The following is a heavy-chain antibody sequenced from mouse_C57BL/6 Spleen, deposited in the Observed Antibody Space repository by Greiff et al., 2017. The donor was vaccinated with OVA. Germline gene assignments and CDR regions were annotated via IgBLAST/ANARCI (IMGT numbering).Heavy chain of an antibody. J-gene: IGHJ3*01. CDR3: ARDDGYPFAY. CDR2: INYDGSST. D-gene: IGHD2-3*01. Sequence: DVMLVESEGGLVQPGSSMKLSCTASGFTFSDYYMAWVRQVPEKGLEWVANINYDGSSTYYLDSLKSRFIISRDNAKNILYLQMGSLKSEDTATYYCARDDGYPFAYWGQGTLVTVSA. V-gene: IGHV5-16*01. CDR1: GFTFSDYY.